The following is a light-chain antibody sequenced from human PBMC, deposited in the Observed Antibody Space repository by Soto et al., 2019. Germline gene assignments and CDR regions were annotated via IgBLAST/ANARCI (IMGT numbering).Light chain of an antibody. Sequence: EFVLTQSPGTLSLSPGERATLSCRASQTVRNNYLAWYQQKPGQAPRLLIYGASGRATGIPDRFSGSGSGTDFALTISRLEPEDFAVYYCQQYGSSPRTFGQGTKVEIK. CDR1: QTVRNNY. J-gene: IGKJ1*01. V-gene: IGKV3-20*01. CDR3: QQYGSSPRT. CDR2: GAS.